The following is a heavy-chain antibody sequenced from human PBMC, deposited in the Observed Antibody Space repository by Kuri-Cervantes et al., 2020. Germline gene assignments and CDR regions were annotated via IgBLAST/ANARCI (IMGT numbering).Heavy chain of an antibody. CDR3: ARWMATIEGAFDI. J-gene: IGHJ3*02. Sequence: LTCTVSGGSISSYYWSWIRQPPGKGLEWIGYIYYSGSTNYNPSLKSRVTISVDTSKNQFSLKLSSVTAADTAVYYCARWMATIEGAFDIWGQGTMVTVSS. CDR1: GGSISSYY. D-gene: IGHD5-24*01. V-gene: IGHV4-59*01. CDR2: IYYSGST.